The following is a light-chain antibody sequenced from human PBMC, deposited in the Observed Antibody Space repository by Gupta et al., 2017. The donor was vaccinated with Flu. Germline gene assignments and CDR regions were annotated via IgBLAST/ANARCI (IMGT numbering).Light chain of an antibody. CDR3: ASWDDSRNGGV. J-gene: IGLJ3*02. CDR1: SSNIGSNT. Sequence: VTISCSGSSSNIGSNTVNWYQQLPRPAPNLLIYTNNQRRSGVPDRFSGSKSATSASMAISGLQAEDEADYYCASWDDSRNGGVFGGGTKLTVL. CDR2: TNN. V-gene: IGLV1-44*01.